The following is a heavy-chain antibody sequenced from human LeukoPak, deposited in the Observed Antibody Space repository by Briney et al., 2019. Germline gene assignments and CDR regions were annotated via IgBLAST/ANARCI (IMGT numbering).Heavy chain of an antibody. D-gene: IGHD3-16*02. J-gene: IGHJ3*02. CDR3: ARVPMIMFGGVIVIGAFDI. CDR1: GGSISSYY. V-gene: IGHV4-59*01. CDR2: IYYSGST. Sequence: SETLSLTCTVSGGSISSYYWSWIRQPPGKGLEWIGYIYYSGSTNYNASLKSRVTISVDTSKNQFSLKLSSVTAADTAVYYCARVPMIMFGGVIVIGAFDIWGQGTMVTVSS.